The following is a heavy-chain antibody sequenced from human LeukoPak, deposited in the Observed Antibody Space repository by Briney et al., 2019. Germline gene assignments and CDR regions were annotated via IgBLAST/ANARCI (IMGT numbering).Heavy chain of an antibody. CDR2: IYSGGST. J-gene: IGHJ5*02. CDR3: ARSPIHHALGFDP. Sequence: GGSLRLSCAASGFTVSSNYMSWVRQAPGKGLEWVSVIYSGGSTYYADSVKGRFTISRDNSKNTLYLQMNSLRAEDTAVYYCARSPIHHALGFDPWGQGTLVTVSS. D-gene: IGHD3-16*01. V-gene: IGHV3-53*01. CDR1: GFTVSSNY.